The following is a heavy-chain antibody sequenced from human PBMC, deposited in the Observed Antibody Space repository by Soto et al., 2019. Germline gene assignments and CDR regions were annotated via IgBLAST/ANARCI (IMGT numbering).Heavy chain of an antibody. CDR2: ISTYNGNT. D-gene: IGHD2-15*01. CDR1: GYTFTYYG. CDR3: ARSYCNGASCYSSECVY. J-gene: IGHJ4*02. Sequence: QVQLVQSGAEVKRPGASVKVSCKASGYTFTYYGINWVRQAPGQGLEWVGWISTYNGNTNFAQKLQGRVTMTTDTSTSTAYMELRSLRSDDTAVYYCARSYCNGASCYSSECVYWGQGTLVTVSS. V-gene: IGHV1-18*01.